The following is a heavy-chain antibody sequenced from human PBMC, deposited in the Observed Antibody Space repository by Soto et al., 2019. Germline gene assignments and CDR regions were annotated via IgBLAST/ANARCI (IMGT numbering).Heavy chain of an antibody. CDR1: GFTFSDYW. Sequence: EVQLVESGGGLVQPGESLRLSCAASGFTFSDYWMTWVRQAPGKGLEWVANIKQDETKKSYLDSVRGRFTISRDNARNSLYLQTDSLRAEDTALYYCARDVSSGSSPYYRDAFDMWGLGTMVTVSS. CDR3: ARDVSSGSSPYYRDAFDM. CDR2: IKQDETKK. V-gene: IGHV3-7*05. D-gene: IGHD3-22*01. J-gene: IGHJ3*02.